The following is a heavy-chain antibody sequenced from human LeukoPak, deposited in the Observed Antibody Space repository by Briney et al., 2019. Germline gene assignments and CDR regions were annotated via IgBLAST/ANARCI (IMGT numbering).Heavy chain of an antibody. J-gene: IGHJ4*02. V-gene: IGHV1-18*01. CDR3: ARRKVTYYYDSSGYYYFDY. Sequence: ASVKVSCKASGYTFIRYGISWVRQAPGQGLEWMGWISAYNGNTNYAQKLQGRVTMTTDTSTSTAYMELRSLRSDDTAVYYCARRKVTYYYDSSGYYYFDYWGQGTLVTVSS. CDR1: GYTFIRYG. CDR2: ISAYNGNT. D-gene: IGHD3-22*01.